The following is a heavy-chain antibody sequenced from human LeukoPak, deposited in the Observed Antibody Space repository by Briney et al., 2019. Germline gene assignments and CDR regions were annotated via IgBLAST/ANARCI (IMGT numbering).Heavy chain of an antibody. J-gene: IGHJ4*01. Sequence: GASVKASCRASGYIFSDYYMHWVRQAPGQGLEWLGWINPKSGAADYAQQFRGRVTMTRDTSINTDYMEMKRVTSDDTAIYYCARIGHDLYQTFDFWGNGNLITVSS. V-gene: IGHV1-2*02. D-gene: IGHD2-2*01. CDR1: GYIFSDYY. CDR2: INPKSGAA. CDR3: ARIGHDLYQTFDF.